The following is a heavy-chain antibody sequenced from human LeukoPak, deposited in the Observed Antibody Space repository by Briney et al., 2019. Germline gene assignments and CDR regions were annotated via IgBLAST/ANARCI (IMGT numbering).Heavy chain of an antibody. Sequence: GGSLRLSCAASGFTFSSYEMNWVRQAPGKGLEWVSYISSSGSTICYADSVKGRFTISRDNSKNTLYLQMNSLRAEDAAVYYCAKGAIPPDYWGQGTLVTVSS. V-gene: IGHV3-48*03. CDR3: AKGAIPPDY. CDR2: ISSSGSTI. J-gene: IGHJ4*02. CDR1: GFTFSSYE.